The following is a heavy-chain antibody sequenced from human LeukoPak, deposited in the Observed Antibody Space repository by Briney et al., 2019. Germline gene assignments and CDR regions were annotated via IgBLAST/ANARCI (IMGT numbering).Heavy chain of an antibody. J-gene: IGHJ4*02. Sequence: ASVKVSCKASGGTFSSYAIGWVRQAPGQGLEWMGGIIPIFGTANYAQKFQGRVTITTDESTSTAYMELSSLRSEDTAVYYCASDTGYFDSTTLGYWGQGTLVTVSS. CDR1: GGTFSSYA. D-gene: IGHD2/OR15-2a*01. V-gene: IGHV1-69*05. CDR2: IIPIFGTA. CDR3: ASDTGYFDSTTLGY.